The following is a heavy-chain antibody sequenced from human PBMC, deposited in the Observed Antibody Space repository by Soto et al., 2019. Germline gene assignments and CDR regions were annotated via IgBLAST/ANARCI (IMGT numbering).Heavy chain of an antibody. Sequence: QVQLVQSGAEVKTPGSSVKVSCKASGGTLSDYAISWVRQAPGQGLEWMGGIMPTVDSANYAQNFQGRLTISADEAKSTAKLELSSLRSDDAAVYYCAVAAVREIMAQESAGMAVWGQGTKVIVSS. J-gene: IGHJ6*02. D-gene: IGHD3-10*01. CDR2: IMPTVDSA. V-gene: IGHV1-69*01. CDR1: GGTLSDYA. CDR3: AVAAVREIMAQESAGMAV.